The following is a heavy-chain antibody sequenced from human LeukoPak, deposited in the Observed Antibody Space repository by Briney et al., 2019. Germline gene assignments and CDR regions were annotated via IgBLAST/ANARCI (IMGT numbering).Heavy chain of an antibody. CDR2: IIPIFGTA. J-gene: IGHJ4*02. Sequence: ASVKVSCKASGGTFSSYAISWVRQAPGQGLEWMGGIIPIFGTANYAQKFQGRVTITADESTSTAYMELSSLRSEDTAVYYCARDGGRSKWGQKLENADYWGQGTLVTVSS. CDR1: GGTFSSYA. D-gene: IGHD6-13*01. CDR3: ARDGGRSKWGQKLENADY. V-gene: IGHV1-69*13.